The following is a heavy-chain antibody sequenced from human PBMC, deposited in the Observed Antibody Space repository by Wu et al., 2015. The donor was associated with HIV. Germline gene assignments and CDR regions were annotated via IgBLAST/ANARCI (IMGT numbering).Heavy chain of an antibody. CDR1: GYTFTGYY. CDR2: INPNSGGT. J-gene: IGHJ3*02. D-gene: IGHD3-3*01. Sequence: QVQLVQSGAEVKKPGASVKVSCKASGYTFTGYYMHWVRQAPGQGLEWMGWINPNSGGTNYAQKFQGRVTMTRDTSISTAYMELSRLRSDDTAVYYCARVFHHYDIWSGYSDAFDIWGQGTMVTVSS. CDR3: ARVFHHYDIWSGYSDAFDI. V-gene: IGHV1-2*02.